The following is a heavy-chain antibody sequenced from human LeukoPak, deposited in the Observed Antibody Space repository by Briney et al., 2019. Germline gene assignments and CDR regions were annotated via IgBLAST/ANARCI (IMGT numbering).Heavy chain of an antibody. V-gene: IGHV3-11*01. D-gene: IGHD5-18*01. J-gene: IGHJ4*02. Sequence: GGSLRLSCAASGFTFSDYYMSWIRQAPGKGLEWVSYISSSGSTIYYADSVKGRFTISRDNAKNSLYLQMNSLRAEDTALCYCAKDNSLDTTMAFDCWGQGTLVTVSS. CDR1: GFTFSDYY. CDR3: AKDNSLDTTMAFDC. CDR2: ISSSGSTI.